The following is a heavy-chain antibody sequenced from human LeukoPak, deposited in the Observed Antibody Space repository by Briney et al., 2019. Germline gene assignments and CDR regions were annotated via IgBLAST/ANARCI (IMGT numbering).Heavy chain of an antibody. Sequence: GGSLRLSCAASGFTFSSYAVHWVRQAPGKGLEYVSAISSNGGSTYYANSVKGRFTISRDNSKNTLYLQMGSLRAEDMAVYYCARGRGYSGYDFSDYWGQGTLVTVSS. V-gene: IGHV3-64*01. D-gene: IGHD5-12*01. CDR3: ARGRGYSGYDFSDY. CDR1: GFTFSSYA. CDR2: ISSNGGST. J-gene: IGHJ4*02.